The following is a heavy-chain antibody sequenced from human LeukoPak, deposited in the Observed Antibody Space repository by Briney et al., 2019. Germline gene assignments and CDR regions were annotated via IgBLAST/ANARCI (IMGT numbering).Heavy chain of an antibody. D-gene: IGHD5-24*01. CDR1: GGSISTYY. Sequence: PSETLSLTCTVSGGSISTYYWTWIRQPPGKGPEWIGYISYTGSTNYNPSLKSRVTISVDTSKNQFSLKVSSVTAADTAVYYCARTAAKEMAPLIWGQGTLVTVSS. CDR3: ARTAAKEMAPLI. CDR2: ISYTGST. V-gene: IGHV4-59*01. J-gene: IGHJ4*02.